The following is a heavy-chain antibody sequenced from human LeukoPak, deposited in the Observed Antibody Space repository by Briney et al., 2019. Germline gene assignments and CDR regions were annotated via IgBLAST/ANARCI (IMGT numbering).Heavy chain of an antibody. CDR2: IYYSGST. CDR1: GGSISSYY. V-gene: IGHV4-59*12. D-gene: IGHD3-9*01. CDR3: ARSPTVLRYFDWLPQH. Sequence: SETLSLTCTVSGGSISSYYWSWIRQPPGKGLEWMGYIYYSGSTNYNPSLKSRVTISVDTSKNQFSLKLSPVTAADTAVYYCARSPTVLRYFDWLPQHWGQGTLDTVSS. J-gene: IGHJ4*02.